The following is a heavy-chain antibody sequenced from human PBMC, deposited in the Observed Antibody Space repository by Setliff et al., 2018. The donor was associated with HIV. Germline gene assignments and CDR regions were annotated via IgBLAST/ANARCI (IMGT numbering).Heavy chain of an antibody. CDR2: IDPTDSYI. V-gene: IGHV5-10-1*01. CDR3: ARHEAGGGMDV. CDR1: GYSFTNYW. D-gene: IGHD3-10*01. J-gene: IGHJ6*02. Sequence: PGESLKISCKGSGYSFTNYWISWVRQMPGKGLEWMGRIDPTDSYINYSPSFQGHVTISADKSISSAYLQWGSLKASDTAMYYCARHEAGGGMDVWGQGTTVTVSS.